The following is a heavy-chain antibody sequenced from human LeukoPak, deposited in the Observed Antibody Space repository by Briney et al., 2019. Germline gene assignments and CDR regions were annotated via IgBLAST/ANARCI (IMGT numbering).Heavy chain of an antibody. J-gene: IGHJ6*03. V-gene: IGHV3-7*01. CDR1: GFTFSSYW. D-gene: IGHD1-26*01. CDR3: ARDPYSGSYGPYYYYYMDV. CDR2: VKQDGSEK. Sequence: GGSLRLSCAASGFTFSSYWMSWVRQAPGKGLEWVANVKQDGSEKYYVDSVKGRFTISRDNAKNSLYLQMNSVRAEDAALYFCARDPYSGSYGPYYYYYMDVWGKGPTVTISS.